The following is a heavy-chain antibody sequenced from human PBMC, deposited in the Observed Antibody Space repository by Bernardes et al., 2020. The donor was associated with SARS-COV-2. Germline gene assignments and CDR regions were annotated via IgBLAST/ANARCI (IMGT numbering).Heavy chain of an antibody. CDR3: ARTRTTISTTGIPVDY. V-gene: IGHV1-2*02. CDR1: GYTFTGYF. CDR2: INPNTGGT. J-gene: IGHJ4*02. D-gene: IGHD2-21*02. Sequence: VKVSCKSSGYTFTGYFIHWVRQAPGQRLEWMGWINPNTGGTNYVQKFQGRVTMTRDTSITTAYMELSWLGSDDTAIYYCARTRTTISTTGIPVDYWGQGTLVTVSS.